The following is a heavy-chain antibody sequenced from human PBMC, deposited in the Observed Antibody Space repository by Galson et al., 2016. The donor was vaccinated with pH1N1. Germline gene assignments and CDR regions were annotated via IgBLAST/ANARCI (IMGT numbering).Heavy chain of an antibody. J-gene: IGHJ4*02. CDR2: ISTYNGNT. CDR3: ARMSGSSRYLDY. CDR1: GYTFTSYG. Sequence: SVKVSCKASGYTFTSYGISWVRQAPGQGLEWMGWISTYNGNTYYAQKLQGRVTMTTDTSTSTVYMELRSLRSDDTALYYCARMSGSSRYLDYWGQGTLVTVSS. D-gene: IGHD1-26*01. V-gene: IGHV1-18*01.